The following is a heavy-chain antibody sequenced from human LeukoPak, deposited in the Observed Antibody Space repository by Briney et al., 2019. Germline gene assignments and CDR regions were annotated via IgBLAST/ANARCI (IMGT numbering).Heavy chain of an antibody. J-gene: IGHJ4*02. CDR1: GFTFSSYA. CDR2: INHSGNT. Sequence: GSLRLSCAASGFTFSSYAMSWVRQPPGKGLEWIGEINHSGNTNYNPSLKSRVTISVDTSKNQFSLKLSSVTAADTAVYYCARYGSVFDYWGQGTLVTVSS. D-gene: IGHD3-10*01. CDR3: ARYGSVFDY. V-gene: IGHV4-34*01.